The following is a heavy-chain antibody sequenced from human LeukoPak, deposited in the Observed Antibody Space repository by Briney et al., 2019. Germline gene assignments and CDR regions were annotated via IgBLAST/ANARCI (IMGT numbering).Heavy chain of an antibody. CDR3: ARDRGYYDSSGYRPGPIDY. J-gene: IGHJ4*02. Sequence: ASVKVSCKASGYTFTSYAMHWVRQAPGQRLEWMGWINAGNGNTKYSQEFQGRVTITRDTSASTAYMELSSLRSEDMAVYYCARDRGYYDSSGYRPGPIDYWGQGTLVTVSS. CDR2: INAGNGNT. CDR1: GYTFTSYA. V-gene: IGHV1-3*03. D-gene: IGHD3-22*01.